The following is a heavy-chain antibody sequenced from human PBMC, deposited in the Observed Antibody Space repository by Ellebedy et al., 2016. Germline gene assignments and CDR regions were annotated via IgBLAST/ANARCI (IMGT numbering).Heavy chain of an antibody. CDR1: GYTFTSYD. V-gene: IGHV1-8*01. CDR3: ARDFDFPESEKWEPLGAAFDI. Sequence: ASVKVSCXASGYTFTSYDINWVRQATGQGLEWMGWMNPNSGNTGYAQKFQGRVTMTRNTSISTAYMELSSLRSEDTAVYYCARDFDFPESEKWEPLGAAFDIWGQGTMVTVSS. D-gene: IGHD1-26*01. CDR2: MNPNSGNT. J-gene: IGHJ3*02.